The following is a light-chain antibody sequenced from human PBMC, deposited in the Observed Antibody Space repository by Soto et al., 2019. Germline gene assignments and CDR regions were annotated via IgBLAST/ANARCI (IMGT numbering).Light chain of an antibody. CDR2: AAS. V-gene: IGKV1-39*01. Sequence: DIQVTQTPYTLSASVGDRVTITCRASQRITTYLNWYQQKPGKAPKLLIYAASNLQSGVPSRFSGYGPGTDFILTISSLQPEDFATYYCQDSYTNPNTFAQGAKVDVK. J-gene: IGKJ1*01. CDR1: QRITTY. CDR3: QDSYTNPNT.